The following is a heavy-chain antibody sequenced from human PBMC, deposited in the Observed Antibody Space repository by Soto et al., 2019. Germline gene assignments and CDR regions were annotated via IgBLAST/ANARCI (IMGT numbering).Heavy chain of an antibody. CDR1: GGSISSYY. V-gene: IGHV4-4*07. Sequence: SETLSLTCTVSGGSISSYYWSWIRQPAGKGLEWIGRIYTSGSTNYNPSLKSRVTMSVDTSKNQFSLKLSSVTAADTAVYYCARGPGVVVPAAPYGMDVWGQGTTVTVSS. CDR3: ARGPGVVVPAAPYGMDV. CDR2: IYTSGST. J-gene: IGHJ6*02. D-gene: IGHD2-2*01.